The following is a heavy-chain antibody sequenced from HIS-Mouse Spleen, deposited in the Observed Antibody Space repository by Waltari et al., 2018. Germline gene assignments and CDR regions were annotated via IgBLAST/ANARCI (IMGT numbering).Heavy chain of an antibody. CDR1: GFTFSSYW. V-gene: IGHV3-7*01. D-gene: IGHD1-26*01. CDR3: AREGDSGSYFDY. J-gene: IGHJ4*02. Sequence: EVQLVESGGGLVQPGGSLRLSCAASGFTFSSYWMSWVRQAPGKGLGGVANIKKGGSEKYYVDAVKGRFTISRDNAKNSLYLQMNSLRAEDTAVYYCAREGDSGSYFDYWGQGTLVTVSS. CDR2: IKKGGSEK.